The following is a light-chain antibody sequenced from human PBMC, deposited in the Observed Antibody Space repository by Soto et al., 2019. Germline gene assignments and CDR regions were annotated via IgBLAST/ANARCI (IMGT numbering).Light chain of an antibody. CDR1: QSISSW. CDR3: QQYNSYPLT. V-gene: IGKV1-5*03. CDR2: KAS. Sequence: DIQMTQSPSTLSASVGDRVTITCRASQSISSWLAWYQQKPGKAPKXXIYKASSLESGVPSRFSGSGSGTECTLTISSLQPDDFATYYCQQYNSYPLTFGGGTKVDIK. J-gene: IGKJ4*01.